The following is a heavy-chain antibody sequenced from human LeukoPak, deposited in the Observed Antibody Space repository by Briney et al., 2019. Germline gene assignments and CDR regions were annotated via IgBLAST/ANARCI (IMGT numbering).Heavy chain of an antibody. CDR1: GFTFSSYA. CDR2: ISGSGGST. V-gene: IGHV3-23*01. D-gene: IGHD5-12*01. CDR3: AKGRGGYSGYVAWSYLDY. Sequence: PGGSLRLSCAASGFTFSSYAMSWVRQAPGKGLEWVSAISGSGGSTYYADSVKGRFTISRDNSKNTLYLQMNSLRAEDTAVYYCAKGRGGYSGYVAWSYLDYWGQGTLVTVSS. J-gene: IGHJ4*02.